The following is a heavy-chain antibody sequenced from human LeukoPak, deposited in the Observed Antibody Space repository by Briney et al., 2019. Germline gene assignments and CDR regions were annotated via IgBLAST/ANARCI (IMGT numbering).Heavy chain of an antibody. D-gene: IGHD3-10*01. J-gene: IGHJ4*02. Sequence: SETLSLTCAVYGGSFSGYYWSWIRQPPGKGLEWIGSIYYSGSTYYNPSLKSRVTISVDTSKNQFSLKLSSVTAADTAVYYCARPGSGSYYNPSYYLDYWGQGTLVTVSS. CDR1: GGSFSGYY. V-gene: IGHV4-34*01. CDR3: ARPGSGSYYNPSYYLDY. CDR2: IYYSGST.